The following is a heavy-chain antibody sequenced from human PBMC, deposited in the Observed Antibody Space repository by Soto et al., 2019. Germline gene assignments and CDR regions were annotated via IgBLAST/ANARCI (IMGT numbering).Heavy chain of an antibody. D-gene: IGHD7-27*01. J-gene: IGHJ6*02. CDR3: ATSQLGRYYYGMDV. V-gene: IGHV4-4*02. CDR2: IFHSGST. CDR1: GGSISSSNW. Sequence: PSETLSLTCAVSGGSISSSNWWSWVRQPPGKGLEWIGQIFHSGSTNYNPSLKSRVTISVDKSKNHFSLKLSSVTAADTAVYYCATSQLGRYYYGMDVWGQGTTVTVSS.